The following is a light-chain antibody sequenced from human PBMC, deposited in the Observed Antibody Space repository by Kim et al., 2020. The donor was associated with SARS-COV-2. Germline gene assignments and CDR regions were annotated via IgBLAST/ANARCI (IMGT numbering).Light chain of an antibody. Sequence: SSELTQDPVVSVALGQTVRITCQGDSLRSFYASWYQQKPGQAPVLVIYGKHNRPSGIPDRFSGSSSGNTASLTITGAQAEDEADYYCNSRDSSGNHLGVFGTGTKVTVL. CDR3: NSRDSSGNHLGV. J-gene: IGLJ1*01. V-gene: IGLV3-19*01. CDR2: GKH. CDR1: SLRSFY.